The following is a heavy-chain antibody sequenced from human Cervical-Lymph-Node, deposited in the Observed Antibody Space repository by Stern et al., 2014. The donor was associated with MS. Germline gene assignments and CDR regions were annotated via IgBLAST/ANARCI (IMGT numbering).Heavy chain of an antibody. CDR3: ARGSDT. CDR1: GFNFSSYW. J-gene: IGHJ5*02. Sequence: VQLVASGGGLVPPGGSLRLPCAASGFNFSSYWMYWVRQAPGKGLEWVANIKEDGSETYYVDSVKGRFTISRDNAKNSLYLQMNSLRAEDTAVYYCARGSDTWGQGTLVTVSS. D-gene: IGHD2-15*01. V-gene: IGHV3-7*01. CDR2: IKEDGSET.